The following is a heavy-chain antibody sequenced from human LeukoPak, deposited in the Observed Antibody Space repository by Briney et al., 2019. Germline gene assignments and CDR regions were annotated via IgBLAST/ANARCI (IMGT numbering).Heavy chain of an antibody. V-gene: IGHV4-34*01. CDR1: GGSFSGYY. CDR2: INHSGST. J-gene: IGHJ4*02. Sequence: WETLSLTCAVYGGSFSGYYWSWIRQPPGKGLEWIGEINHSGSTNYNPSLKSRVTISVDTSKNQFSLKLSSVTAADTAVYYCARVRYSTLDYWGQGTLVTVSS. D-gene: IGHD3-9*01. CDR3: ARVRYSTLDY.